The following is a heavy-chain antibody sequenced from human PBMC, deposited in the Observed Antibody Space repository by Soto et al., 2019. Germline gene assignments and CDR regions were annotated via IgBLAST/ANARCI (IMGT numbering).Heavy chain of an antibody. Sequence: SETLSLTCTVSGGSISSGDYYWSWIRQPPGKGLEWIGYIYYSGSTYYNPSLKSRVTISVDTSKNQFSLNLSSVTAADTAVYYCARERPDGCKLDPWGQGSLVTVSS. CDR1: GGSISSGDYY. J-gene: IGHJ5*02. V-gene: IGHV4-30-4*01. CDR2: IYYSGST. CDR3: ARERPDGCKLDP. D-gene: IGHD6-19*01.